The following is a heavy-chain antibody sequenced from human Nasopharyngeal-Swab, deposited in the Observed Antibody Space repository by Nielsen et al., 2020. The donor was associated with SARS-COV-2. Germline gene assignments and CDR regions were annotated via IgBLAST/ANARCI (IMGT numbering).Heavy chain of an antibody. D-gene: IGHD5-18*01. J-gene: IGHJ6*03. CDR2: INHSGST. Sequence: SETLFLTCAVYGGSFSGYYWSWIRQPPGKGLEWIGEINHSGSTNYNPSLKSRVTISVDTSKNQFSLKLSSVTAADTAVYYCARGRDTAMVTHYYYYYMDVWDKGTTVTVSS. CDR1: GGSFSGYY. CDR3: ARGRDTAMVTHYYYYYMDV. V-gene: IGHV4-34*01.